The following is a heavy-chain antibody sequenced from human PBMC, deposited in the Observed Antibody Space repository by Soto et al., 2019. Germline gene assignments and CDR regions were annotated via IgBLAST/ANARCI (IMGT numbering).Heavy chain of an antibody. J-gene: IGHJ4*02. CDR1: GGSISSSSYY. CDR3: ARHGTLLIDY. Sequence: TSETLSLTCTVSGGSISSSSYYWGWIRQPPGKGLEWIGSIYYSGSTYYNPSLKSRVTISVDTSKNHFSLKLSSVTAADTAVYYCARHGTLLIDYWGQGTLVTVSS. D-gene: IGHD1-26*01. V-gene: IGHV4-39*01. CDR2: IYYSGST.